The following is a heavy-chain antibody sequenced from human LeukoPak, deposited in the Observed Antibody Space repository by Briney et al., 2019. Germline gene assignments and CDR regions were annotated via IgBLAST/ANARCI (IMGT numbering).Heavy chain of an antibody. J-gene: IGHJ5*02. V-gene: IGHV4-34*01. D-gene: IGHD2-21*02. CDR2: GSESGGT. CDR1: GGSLNGHY. Sequence: SETLSLTCAVYGGSLNGHYWSWIRQPPGKGLEWIGEGSESGGTKFNPSLKSRVTISADTSKNQFSLKLNSVTAADTAVYYCANNYCSGDCYHFDPWGQGTLVTVSS. CDR3: ANNYCSGDCYHFDP.